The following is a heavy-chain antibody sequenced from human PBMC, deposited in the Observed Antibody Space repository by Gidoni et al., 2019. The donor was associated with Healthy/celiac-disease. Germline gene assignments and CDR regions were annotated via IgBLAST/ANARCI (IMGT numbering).Heavy chain of an antibody. CDR1: GGSFNSDEYY. CDR3: ARERLWGVINNDVFDV. D-gene: IGHD3-10*01. CDR2: IYYYSGST. J-gene: IGHJ3*01. V-gene: IGHV4-30-4*01. Sequence: QVQLQESGPGLVKPSQTLSLTCTVSGGSFNSDEYYWTWIRQPPGKGLEWIGYIYYYSGSTYYNPSLKSRLTISMDTSKNQFSLKLSSVTAADTAVYFCARERLWGVINNDVFDVWGQGTMVTVS.